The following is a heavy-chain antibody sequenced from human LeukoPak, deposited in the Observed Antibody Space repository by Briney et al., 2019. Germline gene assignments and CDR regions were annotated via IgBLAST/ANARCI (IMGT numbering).Heavy chain of an antibody. CDR3: ARAMIVVVLDAFDI. CDR2: ISPSGGST. CDR1: GYTFTRYY. D-gene: IGHD3-22*01. V-gene: IGHV1-46*01. J-gene: IGHJ3*02. Sequence: ASVKVSCKAFGYTFTRYYMHWVRQAPGQGPEWMGVISPSGGSTTYAQKFQGRVTITADESTSTAYMELSSLRSEDTAVYYCARAMIVVVLDAFDIWGQGTMVTVSS.